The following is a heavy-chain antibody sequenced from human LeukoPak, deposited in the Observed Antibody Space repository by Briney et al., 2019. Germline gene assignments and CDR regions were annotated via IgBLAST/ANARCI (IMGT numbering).Heavy chain of an antibody. CDR2: FHPKDADM. Sequence: ASVKVSCKVSGYSVTEVAIHWVRQTPGEGLEWMGGFHPKDADMIYAQKFQGRVTLTQDTSTDTVYMELSRLRSDDTAVYYCAREFEWLQGCDHWGQGTLVTVSS. V-gene: IGHV1-24*01. CDR1: GYSVTEVA. CDR3: AREFEWLQGCDH. D-gene: IGHD5-12*01. J-gene: IGHJ4*02.